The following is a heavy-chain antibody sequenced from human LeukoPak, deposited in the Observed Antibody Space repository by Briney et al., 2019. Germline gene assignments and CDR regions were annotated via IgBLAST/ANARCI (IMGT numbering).Heavy chain of an antibody. CDR3: ARGGGWRNKYFDY. CDR2: IYYSGST. Sequence: PSQTLSLTCTVSGGSINSGGYYWSWIRQHPGTGLEWIGYIYYSGSTYYNPSLKSRVSISLDTSKNQFSLKLSSVTAADTAVYYCARGGGWRNKYFDYWGQGTLVTVSS. V-gene: IGHV4-31*03. D-gene: IGHD2-8*02. CDR1: GGSINSGGYY. J-gene: IGHJ4*02.